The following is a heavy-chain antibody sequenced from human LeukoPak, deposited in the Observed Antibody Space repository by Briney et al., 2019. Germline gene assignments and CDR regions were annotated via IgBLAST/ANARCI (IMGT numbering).Heavy chain of an antibody. CDR2: IRFDGTNQ. Sequence: GGSLRLSCAASGFTFSNYGMNWVRQAPGKGLEWVAFIRFDGTNQNYADSVKGRFTISRDNSKNTLYLQVSSLRPEDTAVYYCAKESPPNYFDYWGQGTLVTVSS. V-gene: IGHV3-30*02. J-gene: IGHJ4*02. CDR3: AKESPPNYFDY. CDR1: GFTFSNYG.